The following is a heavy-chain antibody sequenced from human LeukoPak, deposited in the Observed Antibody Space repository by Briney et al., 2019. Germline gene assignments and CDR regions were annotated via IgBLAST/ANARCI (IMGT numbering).Heavy chain of an antibody. CDR3: ARLITMIVVVKVPDAFDI. CDR1: GGSISSSTFY. CDR2: IYHSGST. J-gene: IGHJ3*02. D-gene: IGHD3-22*01. V-gene: IGHV4-39*07. Sequence: SETLSLTCTVSGGSISSSTFYWGWIRQPPGKGLEWIGSIYHSGSTYYNPSLKSRVTISVDTSKNQFSLKLSSVTAADTAVYYCARLITMIVVVKVPDAFDIWGQGTMVTVSS.